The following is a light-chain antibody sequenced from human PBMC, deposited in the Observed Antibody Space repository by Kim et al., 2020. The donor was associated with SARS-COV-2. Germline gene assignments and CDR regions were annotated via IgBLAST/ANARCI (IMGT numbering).Light chain of an antibody. CDR1: SGHSTYI. CDR3: ETWDGNTGV. Sequence: QPVLTQSSSASASLGSTVRLTCTLSSGHSTYIIAWHQQQPGKAPRYLMKPEKSGSYNKSSGVPDRFSGSSSGADRYLTISNLQSEDEADYFCETWDGNTGVFGGGTQLTVL. V-gene: IGLV4-60*03. CDR2: PEKSGSY. J-gene: IGLJ3*02.